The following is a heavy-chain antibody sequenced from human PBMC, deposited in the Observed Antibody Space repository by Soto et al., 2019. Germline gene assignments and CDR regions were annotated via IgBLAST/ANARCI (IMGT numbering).Heavy chain of an antibody. CDR2: IYYSGST. V-gene: IGHV4-59*07. J-gene: IGHJ3*02. CDR1: GGSISSYY. D-gene: IGHD2-2*01. CDR3: ARVQIDCSSTSCYSDAFDI. Sequence: SYTLSLTCTVSGGSISSYYWSWIRQPPGKGLEWIGYIYYSGSTNYNPSLKSRVTISVDTSKNQLSLKLSSVTAADTAVYYCARVQIDCSSTSCYSDAFDIWGQGTMVTGSS.